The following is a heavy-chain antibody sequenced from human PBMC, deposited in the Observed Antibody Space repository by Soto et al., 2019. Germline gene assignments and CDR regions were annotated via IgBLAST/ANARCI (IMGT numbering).Heavy chain of an antibody. J-gene: IGHJ4*02. V-gene: IGHV3-7*03. CDR1: GFSFGTYW. CDR2: IKEDGSER. Sequence: GGSLRLSCAVSGFSFGTYWMSWVRQAPGKGLEWLASIKEDGSERYYLDSVKGRFTISRDNAKDSLSLQMNSLRGEDTAFYYCARDVGPVTIFGDDFSGYFDFWGQGTLVTVSS. D-gene: IGHD3-3*01. CDR3: ARDVGPVTIFGDDFSGYFDF.